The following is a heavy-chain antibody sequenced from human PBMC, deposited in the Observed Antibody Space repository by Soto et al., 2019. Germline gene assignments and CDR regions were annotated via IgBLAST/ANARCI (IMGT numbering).Heavy chain of an antibody. J-gene: IGHJ4*02. CDR3: AKPPRSGSGWHYFDY. V-gene: IGHV3-30*18. D-gene: IGHD6-19*01. Sequence: PGGSLRLSCAASGFTFSSYGMHWVRQAPGKGLEWVAVISYDGSNKYYADSVKGRFTISRDNSKNTLYLQMNSLRAEDTAVYYCAKPPRSGSGWHYFDYWGQGTLVTVSS. CDR2: ISYDGSNK. CDR1: GFTFSSYG.